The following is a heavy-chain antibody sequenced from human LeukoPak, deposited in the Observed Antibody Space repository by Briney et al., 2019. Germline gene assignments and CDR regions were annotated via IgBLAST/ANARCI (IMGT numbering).Heavy chain of an antibody. Sequence: ASVKVSCKASGYTFTSYGISWVRQAPGQGLEWMGWISAYNGNTNYAQKLQGRVTMTTDTSTSTAYMELRSLRSDDTAVYYCARVSGLLWFGDSPWYWGQGTLVTVSS. J-gene: IGHJ4*02. D-gene: IGHD3-10*01. CDR3: ARVSGLLWFGDSPWY. CDR2: ISAYNGNT. V-gene: IGHV1-18*01. CDR1: GYTFTSYG.